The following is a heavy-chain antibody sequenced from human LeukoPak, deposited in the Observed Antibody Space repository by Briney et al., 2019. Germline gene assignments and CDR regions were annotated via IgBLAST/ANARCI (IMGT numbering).Heavy chain of an antibody. CDR1: GFTFSSYG. J-gene: IGHJ4*02. CDR2: IRYDGSNK. Sequence: PGESLRLSCAASGFTFSSYGMHWVRQAPGKGLEWVAFIRYDGSNKYYADSVKGRFTIPRDNSKNTLYLQMNSLRADDTAVYYCAKAFPIVVVPAAITHDYWGQGTLVTVSS. D-gene: IGHD2-2*01. CDR3: AKAFPIVVVPAAITHDY. V-gene: IGHV3-30*02.